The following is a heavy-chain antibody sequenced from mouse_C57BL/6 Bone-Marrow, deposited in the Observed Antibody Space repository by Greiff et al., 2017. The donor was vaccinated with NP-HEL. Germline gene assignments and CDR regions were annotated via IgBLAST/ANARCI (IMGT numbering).Heavy chain of an antibody. CDR1: GYTFTSYW. CDR3: AIREAWFAY. J-gene: IGHJ3*01. Sequence: VKLQESGAELVKPGASVKVSCKASGYTFTSYWMHWVKQRPGQGLEWIGRIHPSDSDSNYNQKFKGKATLTVDKSSSTAYMQLSSLTSEDSAVYYCAIREAWFAYWGQGTLVTVSA. V-gene: IGHV1-74*01. CDR2: IHPSDSDS.